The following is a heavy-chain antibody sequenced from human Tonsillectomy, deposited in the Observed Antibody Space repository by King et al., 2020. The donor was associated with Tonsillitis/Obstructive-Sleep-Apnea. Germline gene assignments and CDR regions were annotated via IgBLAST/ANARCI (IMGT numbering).Heavy chain of an antibody. J-gene: IGHJ4*02. CDR1: GGSISSGGYY. CDR3: ARDRCSGGSCYPDY. D-gene: IGHD2-15*01. V-gene: IGHV4-31*03. CDR2: IYYSVST. Sequence: QVQLQESGPGLVKPSQTLSLTCTASGGSISSGGYYWSWIRQHPGKGLEWIGYIYYSVSTYYNPSLKSRGTISVDTSKNQFSLKLSSVTAADTAVYYCARDRCSGGSCYPDYWGQGTLVTVSS.